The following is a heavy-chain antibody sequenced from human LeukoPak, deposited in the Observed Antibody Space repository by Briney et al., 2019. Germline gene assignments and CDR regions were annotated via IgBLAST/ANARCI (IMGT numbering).Heavy chain of an antibody. CDR1: GGSISSRSYY. Sequence: PSETLSLTCTVSGGSISSRSYYWGWIRRPPGKGLEWIGSIYYSGGTYYNPSLKSRVTISVDTSKNQFSLKLSSVTAADTAVYYCARDRNYANYFDYWGQGTLVTVSS. CDR2: IYYSGGT. CDR3: ARDRNYANYFDY. V-gene: IGHV4-39*07. J-gene: IGHJ4*02. D-gene: IGHD1-7*01.